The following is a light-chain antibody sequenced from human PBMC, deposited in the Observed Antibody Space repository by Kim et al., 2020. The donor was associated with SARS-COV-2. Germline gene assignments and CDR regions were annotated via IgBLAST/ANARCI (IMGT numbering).Light chain of an antibody. CDR3: QSYDSSNPV. CDR1: SGSIASNY. J-gene: IGLJ3*02. V-gene: IGLV6-57*01. CDR2: EDN. Sequence: NFMLTQPHSLSESPGKTVTISCTRSSGSIASNYVQWYQQRPGSSPTTVIYEDNQRPSGVPDRFSGSIDSSSNSASLTISGLKTEDEADYYCQSYDSSNPVFGGGTQLTVL.